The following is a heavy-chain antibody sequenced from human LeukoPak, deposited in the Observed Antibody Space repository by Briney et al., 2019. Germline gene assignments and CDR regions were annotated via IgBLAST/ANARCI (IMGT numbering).Heavy chain of an antibody. CDR2: ISGSGGST. V-gene: IGHV3-23*01. D-gene: IGHD3-3*01. CDR3: AKAPYYDFWSGYPDAFDI. Sequence: GGSLRLSCAASGFTFSSYAMSWVRQAPGKGLEWVSAISGSGGSTYYADSVKGRFTISRDNSKNTLYLQMNSLRAEDTAVYYCAKAPYYDFWSGYPDAFDIWGQGTMVTVSS. J-gene: IGHJ3*02. CDR1: GFTFSSYA.